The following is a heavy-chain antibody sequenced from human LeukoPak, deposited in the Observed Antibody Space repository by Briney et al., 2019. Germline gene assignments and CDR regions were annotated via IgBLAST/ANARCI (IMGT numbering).Heavy chain of an antibody. J-gene: IGHJ3*02. V-gene: IGHV1-2*02. CDR3: ASLSFDAFDI. CDR2: INPNSGGT. CDR1: XTFXXXY. D-gene: IGHD3-16*02. Sequence: XTFXXXYMHWARQXPGQGLEWMGWINPNSGGTNYAQKFQGRVTMTRDTSISTAYMELSRLRSDDTAVYYCASLSFDAFDIWGQGTMVTVSS.